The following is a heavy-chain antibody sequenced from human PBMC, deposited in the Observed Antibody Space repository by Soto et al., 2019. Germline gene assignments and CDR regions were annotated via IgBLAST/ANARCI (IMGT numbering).Heavy chain of an antibody. CDR1: GYTFTSYY. D-gene: IGHD1-1*01. Sequence: ASLTVSCTASGYTFTSYYMNWVLQAPGQGLEWMGIINPSGGSTSYAQKFQGRVTMTRDTSTSTVYMELSSLRSEDTAGYYCARVEAVENGKIYGMDVWGQGTTVTVSS. CDR3: ARVEAVENGKIYGMDV. CDR2: INPSGGST. J-gene: IGHJ6*02. V-gene: IGHV1-46*01.